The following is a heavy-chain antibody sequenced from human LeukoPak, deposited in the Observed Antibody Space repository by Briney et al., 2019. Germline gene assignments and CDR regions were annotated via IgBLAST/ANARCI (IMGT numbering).Heavy chain of an antibody. V-gene: IGHV3-15*01. CDR2: IKAKSDGGTT. Sequence: GGSLRLPCAASGIPFSKAWMNWVRQAPGKGLEWVGHIKAKSDGGTTDYSAPVKGRFSISRDDSKNTLYLQMNSLKTEDTAVYYCTTGYSSSWYSWGQGTLVTVSS. CDR1: GIPFSKAW. D-gene: IGHD6-13*01. J-gene: IGHJ4*02. CDR3: TTGYSSSWYS.